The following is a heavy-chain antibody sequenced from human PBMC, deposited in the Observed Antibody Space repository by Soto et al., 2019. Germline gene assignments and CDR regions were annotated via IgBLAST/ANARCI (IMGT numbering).Heavy chain of an antibody. CDR1: GGSFSGYY. V-gene: IGHV4-34*01. J-gene: IGHJ4*02. D-gene: IGHD7-27*01. CDR2: INHSGST. Sequence: QVQLQQWGAGLLKPSGTLSLTCAVYGGSFSGYYWNWLRQPPGKGLEWIGEINHSGSTNYNPSLKSRVTISVDTSKNQFSLKLSSVTAADTAVYYCARGWGRIFDYWGQGTLVTVSS. CDR3: ARGWGRIFDY.